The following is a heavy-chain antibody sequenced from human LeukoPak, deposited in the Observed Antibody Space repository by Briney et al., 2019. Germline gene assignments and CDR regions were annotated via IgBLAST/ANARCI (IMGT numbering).Heavy chain of an antibody. D-gene: IGHD5-12*01. V-gene: IGHV4-59*01. CDR3: AGGLRLEYLYDY. J-gene: IGHJ4*02. Sequence: PSETLSLTCTVSGGSTRSYYCSWIRQPPGKGLEWIGYIYYTGSTNYNPSLKSRVTISVDTSKNQFSLKLSSVTAADTAVYYCAGGLRLEYLYDYWGQGTLVTVSS. CDR1: GGSTRSYY. CDR2: IYYTGST.